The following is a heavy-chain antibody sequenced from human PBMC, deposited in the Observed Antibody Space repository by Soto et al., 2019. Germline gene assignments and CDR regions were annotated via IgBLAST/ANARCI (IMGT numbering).Heavy chain of an antibody. CDR1: GFTFSDYY. D-gene: IGHD3-3*01. CDR2: ISSSGSTI. V-gene: IGHV3-11*01. J-gene: IGHJ6*03. CDR3: ARVGGDYDFWSGSVYYYYYMDV. Sequence: QVQLVESGGGLVQPGGSLRLSCAASGFTFSDYYMSWIRQAPGKGLEWVSYISSSGSTIYYADSVKGRFTISRDNAKNSLYLQMNSLRAEDTAVYYCARVGGDYDFWSGSVYYYYYMDVWGKGTTVTVSS.